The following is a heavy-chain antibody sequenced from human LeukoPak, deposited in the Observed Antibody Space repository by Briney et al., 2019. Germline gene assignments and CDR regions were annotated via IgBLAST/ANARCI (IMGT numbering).Heavy chain of an antibody. CDR2: IYYSGSA. D-gene: IGHD5-18*01. J-gene: IGHJ4*02. Sequence: SETLSLTCTVSGGSISSYYWSWIRQPPGKGLEWIGYIYYSGSANYNPSLKSRVTISLDTSKNQSSLKLTSVTAADTAVYYCARAPYSYGYFDYWGQGTLVTVPS. CDR1: GGSISSYY. V-gene: IGHV4-59*01. CDR3: ARAPYSYGYFDY.